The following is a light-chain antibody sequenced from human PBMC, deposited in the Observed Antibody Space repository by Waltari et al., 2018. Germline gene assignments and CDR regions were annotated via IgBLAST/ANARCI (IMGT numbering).Light chain of an antibody. Sequence: QSALTQPASVSGSPGQSITLSCIGDTTDVGSDHLLSWYQPHPDKAPKLFIYDDIKRPSGVSDRFSGSRSGNTASLTISGLQAEDEADYFCSSYAGDRTWVFGGGTKLSVL. CDR3: SSYAGDRTWV. J-gene: IGLJ3*02. CDR1: TTDVGSDHL. V-gene: IGLV2-23*01. CDR2: DDI.